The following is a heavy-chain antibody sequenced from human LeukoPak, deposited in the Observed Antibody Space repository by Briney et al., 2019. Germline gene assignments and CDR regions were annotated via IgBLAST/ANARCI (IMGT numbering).Heavy chain of an antibody. CDR3: ARDGSGVAVAGRYFDY. CDR1: GYIFTGYY. Sequence: ASVKVSCKASGYIFTGYYMHWVRQAPGQGLEWMGWINPNSGATNYAQKFQGWVSMTRDTSIGTAYMELSRLKSDDTAVYYCARDGSGVAVAGRYFDYWGQGTLVSVSS. D-gene: IGHD6-19*01. J-gene: IGHJ4*02. CDR2: INPNSGAT. V-gene: IGHV1-2*04.